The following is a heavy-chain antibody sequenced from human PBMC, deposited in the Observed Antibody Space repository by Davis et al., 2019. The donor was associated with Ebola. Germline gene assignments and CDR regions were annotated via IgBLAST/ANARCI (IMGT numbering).Heavy chain of an antibody. D-gene: IGHD3-22*01. CDR1: GFTFSSYT. Sequence: GGSLRLSCAASGFTFSSYTMNWVRQAAGKGLEWVSSISSDSETIVYADSVKGRFTITRDNAKNALYLQMDTLRAEDTAVYYCTRRYYDTSGYPFDLWGQGTLVTVSS. CDR2: ISSDSETI. J-gene: IGHJ5*02. V-gene: IGHV3-21*01. CDR3: TRRYYDTSGYPFDL.